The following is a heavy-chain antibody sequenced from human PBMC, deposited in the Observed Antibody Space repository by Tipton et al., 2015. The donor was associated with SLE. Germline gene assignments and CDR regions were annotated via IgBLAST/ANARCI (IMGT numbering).Heavy chain of an antibody. CDR3: ARDPSDYYDSSGYGYFNY. D-gene: IGHD3-22*01. J-gene: IGHJ4*02. CDR2: ISAYNGDT. CDR1: GYTFTNYD. V-gene: IGHV1-18*01. Sequence: QSGAEVKKPGASMKISCRTSGYTFTNYDITWVRQAPGQRLEWMGWISAYNGDTNCSQNFQGRVTMTTDTSTSTAYMELTSLRSDDTAVYYCARDPSDYYDSSGYGYFNYWGQGTLVTVSS.